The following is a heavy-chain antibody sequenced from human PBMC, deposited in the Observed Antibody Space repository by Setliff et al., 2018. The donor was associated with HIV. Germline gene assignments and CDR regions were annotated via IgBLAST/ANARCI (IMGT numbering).Heavy chain of an antibody. J-gene: IGHJ5*02. V-gene: IGHV4-34*01. CDR1: GGSFSGYY. Sequence: SETLSLTCNVYGGSFSGYYWSWIRQPPGKGLEWIGDLNHSGSTYYNPSLKSRVTISVDTSKNQFSLKLSSVTAADTAVYYCARHGGTMVRGVIIYWFDPWGQGTLVTVSS. D-gene: IGHD3-10*01. CDR3: ARHGGTMVRGVIIYWFDP. CDR2: LNHSGST.